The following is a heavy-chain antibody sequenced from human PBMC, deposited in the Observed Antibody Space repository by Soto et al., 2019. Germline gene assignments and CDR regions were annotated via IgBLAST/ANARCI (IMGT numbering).Heavy chain of an antibody. Sequence: QVQLQESGPGLVKPSQTLSLTCTVSGGSISSGGYYWSWIRQHPGKGLEWIGYIYDSGSTYYNPSLQSRVTISVDTSKNKFSLKLSSVTAADTAVYYCARDSKGSWSVRGWFDPWGQGTLVTVSS. J-gene: IGHJ5*02. CDR1: GGSISSGGYY. D-gene: IGHD3-10*01. V-gene: IGHV4-31*03. CDR2: IYDSGST. CDR3: ARDSKGSWSVRGWFDP.